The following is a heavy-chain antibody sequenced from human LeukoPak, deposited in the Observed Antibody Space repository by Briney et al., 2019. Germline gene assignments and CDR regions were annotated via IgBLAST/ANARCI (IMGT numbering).Heavy chain of an antibody. D-gene: IGHD1-26*01. CDR1: GGSLSGYY. J-gene: IGHJ6*03. CDR3: ARVGYHLLYAYYYYYMDV. Sequence: SETLSLTCAVYGGSLSGYYWSWVRQSPGKGLEWIGEINHSGSTNYNPSLKSRVSISLETSKNQFSLKLTSVTAADTAVYYCARVGYHLLYAYYYYYMDVWGKGTTVTVSS. CDR2: INHSGST. V-gene: IGHV4-34*01.